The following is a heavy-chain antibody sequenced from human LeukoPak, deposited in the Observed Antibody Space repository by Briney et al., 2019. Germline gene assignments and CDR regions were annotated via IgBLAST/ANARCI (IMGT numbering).Heavy chain of an antibody. V-gene: IGHV1-18*01. CDR3: ARTTVDYYDSSGYYSY. CDR2: ISAYNGNT. D-gene: IGHD3-22*01. CDR1: GYTFTSYG. Sequence: ASVKVSCKASGYTFTSYGISWVRRAPGQGLEWMGWISAYNGNTNYAQKLQGRVTMTTDTSTSTAYMELRSLRSDDTAVYYCARTTVDYYDSSGYYSYWGQGTLVTVSS. J-gene: IGHJ4*02.